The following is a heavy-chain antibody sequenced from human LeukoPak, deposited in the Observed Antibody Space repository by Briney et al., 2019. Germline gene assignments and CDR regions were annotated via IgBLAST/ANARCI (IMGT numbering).Heavy chain of an antibody. CDR2: ISSSSSYI. Sequence: GGSLRLSCAASGFTFNNYWMTWVRQAPGKGLEWVSSISSSSSYIYYADSVKGRFTISRDNAKNSLYLQMNSLRAEDTAVYYCAREYSSSWSLDYFDYWGQGTLVTASS. CDR1: GFTFNNYW. V-gene: IGHV3-21*01. CDR3: AREYSSSWSLDYFDY. J-gene: IGHJ4*02. D-gene: IGHD6-13*01.